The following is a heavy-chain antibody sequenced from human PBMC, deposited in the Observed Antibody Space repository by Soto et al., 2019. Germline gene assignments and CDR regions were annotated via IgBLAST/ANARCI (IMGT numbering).Heavy chain of an antibody. CDR2: IIPIFGTA. D-gene: IGHD1-1*01. V-gene: IGHV1-69*13. J-gene: IGHJ6*02. CDR3: ARGQPRHRRGTRLAYYYGMDV. CDR1: GGTFSSYA. Sequence: GASVKVSCKASGGTFSSYAISWVRQAPGQGLEWMGGIIPIFGTANYAQKFQGRVTITADESTSTAYMELSSLRSEDTAVYYCARGQPRHRRGTRLAYYYGMDVWGQGTTVTVSS.